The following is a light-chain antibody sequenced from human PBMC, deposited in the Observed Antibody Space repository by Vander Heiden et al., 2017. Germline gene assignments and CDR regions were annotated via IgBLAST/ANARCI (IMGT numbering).Light chain of an antibody. Sequence: DIQMRPSSSTLSASVGDRVTITCLASWSSSSWLASYQQKPGETPKILLYKASSIESGVPTRLSRSGSATELTLTTSSLQPADFATYYCQQYNSYPYTFGQGTKLEIK. V-gene: IGKV1-5*03. CDR3: QQYNSYPYT. CDR2: KAS. J-gene: IGKJ2*01. CDR1: WSSSSW.